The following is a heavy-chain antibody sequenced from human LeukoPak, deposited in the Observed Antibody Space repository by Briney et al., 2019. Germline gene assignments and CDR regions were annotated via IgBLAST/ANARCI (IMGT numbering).Heavy chain of an antibody. J-gene: IGHJ4*02. Sequence: TGGSLRLSCAASGFTFSSYAMHWVRQAPGKGLEWVAVISYDGSNKYYADSVKGRFTISRDNSKNTLYLQMNSLRAEDTAVYYCAKDPSEAVAGLWGQGTLVTVSS. CDR3: AKDPSEAVAGL. D-gene: IGHD6-19*01. CDR2: ISYDGSNK. V-gene: IGHV3-30-3*01. CDR1: GFTFSSYA.